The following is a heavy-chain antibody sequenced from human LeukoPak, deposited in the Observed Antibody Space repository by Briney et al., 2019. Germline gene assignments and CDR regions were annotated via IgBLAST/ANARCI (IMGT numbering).Heavy chain of an antibody. Sequence: GGSLRLSCAASGFTFSRYGMHWVRQAPGKGLEWVAVISYDGSNKYYADSVKGRFTISRDNSKNTLYLQMNSLRPEDTAVYYCVRGVGVSRFNYFDPWGQGTLVIVSS. CDR3: VRGVGVSRFNYFDP. CDR2: ISYDGSNK. CDR1: GFTFSRYG. V-gene: IGHV3-30*03. D-gene: IGHD6-13*01. J-gene: IGHJ5*02.